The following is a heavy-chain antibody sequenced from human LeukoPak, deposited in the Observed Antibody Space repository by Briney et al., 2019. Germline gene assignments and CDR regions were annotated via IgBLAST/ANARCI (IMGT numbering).Heavy chain of an antibody. CDR2: INPSGGST. CDR3: TRLDFSYGYGIFDY. V-gene: IGHV1-46*03. J-gene: IGHJ4*02. CDR1: GYTFTSYY. D-gene: IGHD5-12*01. Sequence: GASVKVSCKASGYTFTSYYMHWVRQAPGQGLEWMGIINPSGGSTSYAQKFQGRVTMTRDMSTSTVYMELSSLRAEDTAVYYCTRLDFSYGYGIFDYWGQGSLVTVSS.